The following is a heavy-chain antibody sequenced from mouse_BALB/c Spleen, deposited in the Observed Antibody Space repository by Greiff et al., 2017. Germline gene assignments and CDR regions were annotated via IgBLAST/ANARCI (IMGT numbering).Heavy chain of an antibody. D-gene: IGHD2-3*01. CDR1: GYTFTDYN. CDR3: ASACSYDQSWFAY. CDR2: IYPYNGGT. J-gene: IGHJ3*01. V-gene: IGHV1S29*02. Sequence: EVQLQQSGPELVKPGASVKISCKASGYTFTDYNMNWVKQSHGKRLEWIGYIYPYNGGTGYNQKFKSKATLTVDKSSSTAYMELRSLTSEDSAVYYCASACSYDQSWFAYWGQGTLVTVSA.